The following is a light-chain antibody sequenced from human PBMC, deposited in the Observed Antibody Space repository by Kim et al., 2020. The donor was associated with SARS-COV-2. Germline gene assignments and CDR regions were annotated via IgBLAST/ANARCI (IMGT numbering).Light chain of an antibody. V-gene: IGLV1-47*01. CDR3: AAWDDSLSSPV. CDR1: SSNIGSNY. CDR2: RNN. Sequence: GQRVTISCSGSSSNIGSNYVYWYHQLPGTAPKLLIYRNNQRPSGVPDRFSGSKSGTSASLAISGLRSEDEADYYCAAWDDSLSSPVFGGGTKLTVL. J-gene: IGLJ3*02.